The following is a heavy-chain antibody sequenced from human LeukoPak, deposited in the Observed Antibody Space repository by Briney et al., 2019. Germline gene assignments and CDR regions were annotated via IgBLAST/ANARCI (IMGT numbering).Heavy chain of an antibody. CDR1: GFTFSSYW. CDR2: IKQDGSEK. J-gene: IGHJ3*02. CDR3: AQAEEYCSSTSCYAFDI. Sequence: GGSLRLSCAASGFTFSSYWMSWVRQAPGKGLEWVANIKQDGSEKYYVDSVKGRFTISRDNSKNTLYLQMNSLRAEDTAVYYCAQAEEYCSSTSCYAFDIWGQGTMVTVSS. V-gene: IGHV3-7*01. D-gene: IGHD2-2*01.